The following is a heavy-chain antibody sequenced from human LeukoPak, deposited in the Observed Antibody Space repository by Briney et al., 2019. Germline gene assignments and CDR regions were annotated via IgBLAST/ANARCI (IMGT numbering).Heavy chain of an antibody. CDR3: AKDAVAGRYYFDY. CDR1: GFTFSDYH. V-gene: IGHV3-9*01. Sequence: GGSLRLSCAASGFTFSDYHMSWIRQASGKGLEWVSGISWNSGSIGYADSVKGRFTISRDNAKNSLYLQMNSLRAEDTALYYCAKDAVAGRYYFDYWGQGTLVTVSS. CDR2: ISWNSGSI. J-gene: IGHJ4*02. D-gene: IGHD6-19*01.